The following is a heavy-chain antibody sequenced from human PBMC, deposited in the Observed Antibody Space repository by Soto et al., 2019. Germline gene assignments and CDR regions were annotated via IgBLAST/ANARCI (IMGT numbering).Heavy chain of an antibody. Sequence: ASVKVSCKASGGTFSSYAISWVRQAPGQGLEWMGGIIPIFGTANYAQKFQGRVTITADESTSTAYMGLSSLRSEDTAVYYCARGSIINDYGDYRWFDPWGQGTLVTVSS. V-gene: IGHV1-69*13. CDR1: GGTFSSYA. CDR3: ARGSIINDYGDYRWFDP. CDR2: IIPIFGTA. D-gene: IGHD4-17*01. J-gene: IGHJ5*02.